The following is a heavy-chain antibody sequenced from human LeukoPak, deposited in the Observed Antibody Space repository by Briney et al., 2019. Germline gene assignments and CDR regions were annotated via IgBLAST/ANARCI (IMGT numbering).Heavy chain of an antibody. CDR2: IIPIFGTA. Sequence: ASVKVSCKASGGTFSSYVISWVRQAPGQGLEWMVGIIPIFGTANYAQKFQGRVTITTDESTSTAYMELSSLRSEDTAVYYCARAPRIGYCSSTSCYGYWFDPWGQGTLVTVSS. D-gene: IGHD2-2*01. J-gene: IGHJ5*02. V-gene: IGHV1-69*05. CDR3: ARAPRIGYCSSTSCYGYWFDP. CDR1: GGTFSSYV.